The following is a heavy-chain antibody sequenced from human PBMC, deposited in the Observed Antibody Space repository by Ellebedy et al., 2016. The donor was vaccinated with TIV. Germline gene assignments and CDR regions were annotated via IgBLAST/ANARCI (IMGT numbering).Heavy chain of an antibody. D-gene: IGHD6-19*01. CDR1: GGTFSSYA. J-gene: IGHJ4*02. CDR2: IIPIFGTA. V-gene: IGHV1-69*13. Sequence: ASVKVSCKASGGTFSSYAISWVRQAPGQGLEWMGGIIPIFGTANYAQKFQGRVTITADESTSTAYMELRSLRSDDTAVYYCARGGGGWPYYLDYWGQGTLVTVSS. CDR3: ARGGGGWPYYLDY.